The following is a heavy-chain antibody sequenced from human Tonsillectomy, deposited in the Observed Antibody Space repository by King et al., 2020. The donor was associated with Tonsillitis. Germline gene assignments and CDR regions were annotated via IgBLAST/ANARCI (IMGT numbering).Heavy chain of an antibody. CDR3: AKHGGHCSGGSCSSDYFYYGMDV. CDR2: IFYSGST. CDR1: GGSISSYY. Sequence: VQLQESGPGLVKPSETLSLTCTVSGGSISSYYWSWIRQPPGKGLEWIGYIFYSGSTSYNPSLKSRVTMSVDTTQNQFSLRRNSVTAADTAVFYCAKHGGHCSGGSCSSDYFYYGMDVWGQGTTVTVSS. J-gene: IGHJ6*02. D-gene: IGHD2-15*01. V-gene: IGHV4-59*01.